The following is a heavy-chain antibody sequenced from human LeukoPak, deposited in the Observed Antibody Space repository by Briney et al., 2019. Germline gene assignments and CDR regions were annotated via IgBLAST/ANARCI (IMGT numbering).Heavy chain of an antibody. CDR1: RFTFSTYS. CDR3: AREMLAAVAAQS. V-gene: IGHV3-21*01. D-gene: IGHD6-19*01. Sequence: GGSLRLSCAASRFTFSTYSMNWVRQAPGKGLEWVSSISSGSSYIYYADSVKGRFTISRDNAKNSLYLQMNSLRAEDTAVYYCAREMLAAVAAQSWGQGTLVTVSS. CDR2: ISSGSSYI. J-gene: IGHJ5*02.